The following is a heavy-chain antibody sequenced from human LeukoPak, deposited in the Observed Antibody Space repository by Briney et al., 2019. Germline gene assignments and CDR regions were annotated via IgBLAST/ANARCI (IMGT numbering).Heavy chain of an antibody. CDR1: GFPFSSYW. CDR3: ARGLGYSYGYGIDY. CDR2: IWYDGSNK. J-gene: IGHJ4*02. Sequence: PGGSLRLSCVASGFPFSSYWMTWVRQAPGKGPEWVAIIWYDGSNKYYAESVEGRFTISRDNSKNTLYLQMNSLRAEDTAVYSCARGLGYSYGYGIDYWGQGTLVIASS. V-gene: IGHV3-33*08. D-gene: IGHD5-18*01.